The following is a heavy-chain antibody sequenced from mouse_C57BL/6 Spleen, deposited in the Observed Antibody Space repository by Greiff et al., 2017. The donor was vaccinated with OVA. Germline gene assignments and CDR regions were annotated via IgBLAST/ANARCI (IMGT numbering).Heavy chain of an antibody. CDR3: ARGGGVLFDY. Sequence: QVQLQQSGAELVRPGTSVKVSCKASGYAFTNYLLEWVKQRPGQGLEWIGVINPGSGGTNYNEKFKGKATLTADKSSSTAYMQLSSLTSEDSAVYFCARGGGVLFDYWGQGTTLTVSS. CDR1: GYAFTNYL. J-gene: IGHJ2*01. V-gene: IGHV1-54*01. CDR2: INPGSGGT.